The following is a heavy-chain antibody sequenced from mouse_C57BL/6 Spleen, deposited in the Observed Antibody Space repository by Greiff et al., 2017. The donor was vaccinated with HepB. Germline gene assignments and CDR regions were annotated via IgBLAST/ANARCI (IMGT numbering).Heavy chain of an antibody. V-gene: IGHV5-6*01. J-gene: IGHJ2*01. D-gene: IGHD3-2*02. CDR3: ARRGSSGYSYYFDY. Sequence: EVQLVESGGELVKPGGSLKLSCAASGFTFSSYGMSWVRQTPDKRLEWVATISSGGSYTYYPDSVKGRFTISRDNAKNTLYLQMSSLKSEDTAMYYCARRGSSGYSYYFDYWGQGTTLTVSS. CDR1: GFTFSSYG. CDR2: ISSGGSYT.